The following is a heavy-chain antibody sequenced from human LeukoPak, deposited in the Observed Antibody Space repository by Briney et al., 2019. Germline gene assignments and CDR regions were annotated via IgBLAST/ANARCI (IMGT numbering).Heavy chain of an antibody. CDR1: GGTFSSYG. D-gene: IGHD1-14*01. CDR2: INAYNGNT. V-gene: IGHV1-18*01. J-gene: IGHJ4*02. CDR3: ARDAGKLSCSH. Sequence: ASVKVSCKASGGTFSSYGISWVRQAPGQGLEWIGWINAYNGNTNYGRKLQGRVTMTTDTTTSTAYMELRSLRSDDTAVYYCARDAGKLSCSHWGQGTLVTVSS.